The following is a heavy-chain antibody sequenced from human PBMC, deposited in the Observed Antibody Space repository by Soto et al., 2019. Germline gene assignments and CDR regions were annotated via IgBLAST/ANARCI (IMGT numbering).Heavy chain of an antibody. CDR1: GFTFSSYA. CDR2: ISGSGGST. CDR3: AKDHTPTVVTGPIDY. D-gene: IGHD4-17*01. J-gene: IGHJ4*02. V-gene: IGHV3-23*01. Sequence: GGSLRLSCAASGFTFSSYAMSWVRQAPGKGLEWVSAISGSGGSTYYADSVKGRFTISRDNSKNTLYLQMNSLRAEDTAVYYCAKDHTPTVVTGPIDYWGQGTLVTVSS.